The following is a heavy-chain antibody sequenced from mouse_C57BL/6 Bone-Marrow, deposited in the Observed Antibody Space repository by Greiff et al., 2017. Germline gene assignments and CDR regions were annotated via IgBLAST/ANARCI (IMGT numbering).Heavy chain of an antibody. CDR2: ISNLAYSI. Sequence: EVKLVESGGGLVQPGGSLKLSCAASGFTFSDYGMAWVRQAPRKGPEWVAFISNLAYSIYYADTVTGRFTISRENAKNTLYLEMSSLRSEDTAMYYCARGLLRAMDYWGQGTSVTVSS. J-gene: IGHJ4*01. CDR3: ARGLLRAMDY. V-gene: IGHV5-15*01. D-gene: IGHD2-3*01. CDR1: GFTFSDYG.